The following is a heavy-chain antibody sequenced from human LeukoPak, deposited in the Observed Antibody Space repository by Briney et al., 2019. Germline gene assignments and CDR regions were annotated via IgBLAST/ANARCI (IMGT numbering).Heavy chain of an antibody. CDR3: ARVGAAAGLFDY. V-gene: IGHV3-30*02. CDR1: GFTFSSYG. Sequence: GGSLRLSCAASGFTFSSYGMHWVRQAPGKGLEWVAFIRYDGSNKYYADSVKGRFTISRDNSKNTLYLQMNSLRADDTAVYYCARVGAAAGLFDYWGQGTLVTVSS. J-gene: IGHJ4*02. CDR2: IRYDGSNK. D-gene: IGHD6-13*01.